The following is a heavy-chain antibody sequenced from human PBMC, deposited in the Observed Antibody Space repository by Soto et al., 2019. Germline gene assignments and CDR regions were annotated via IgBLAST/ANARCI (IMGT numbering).Heavy chain of an antibody. CDR1: GDSISSYY. Sequence: LSLTCTVSGDSISSYYWTWIRQPPGKGLEYIGYIYYSGRTYYNPSLKSRVTISVDTSKNQFSLKLSSVTAADTAVYYCARGHLGITTTGTWYDFDYWGQGTLVTVSS. CDR2: IYYSGRT. J-gene: IGHJ4*02. CDR3: ARGHLGITTTGTWYDFDY. D-gene: IGHD2-15*01. V-gene: IGHV4-59*01.